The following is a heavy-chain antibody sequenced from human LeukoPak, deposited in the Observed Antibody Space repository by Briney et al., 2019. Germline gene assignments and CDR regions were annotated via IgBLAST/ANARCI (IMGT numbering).Heavy chain of an antibody. CDR2: IYTSGTP. Sequence: SETLSLTCTVSGGSISSGTYYWTWIRQPAGKGLEWIVRIYTSGTPNYNPSLKTRVTISMDTSKTQFSLRLSSVTAADTAVYYCARELDYYDSSGYSTFDYWGQGTLVTVSS. CDR3: ARELDYYDSSGYSTFDY. D-gene: IGHD3-22*01. CDR1: GGSISSGTYY. J-gene: IGHJ4*02. V-gene: IGHV4-61*02.